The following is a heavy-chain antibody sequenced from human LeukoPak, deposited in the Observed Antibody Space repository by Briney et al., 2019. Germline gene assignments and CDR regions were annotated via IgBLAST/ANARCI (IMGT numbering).Heavy chain of an antibody. CDR3: AREEASWYGSWFDP. V-gene: IGHV3-53*01. CDR2: IYSGGST. D-gene: IGHD6-13*01. Sequence: PGGSLRLSCAASGFTVSSDYMSWVRQAPGKGLEWVSVIYSGGSTYYADSVKGRFTISRDNAKNSLYLQMNSLRAEDTAVYYCAREEASWYGSWFDPWGQGALVTVSS. CDR1: GFTVSSDY. J-gene: IGHJ5*02.